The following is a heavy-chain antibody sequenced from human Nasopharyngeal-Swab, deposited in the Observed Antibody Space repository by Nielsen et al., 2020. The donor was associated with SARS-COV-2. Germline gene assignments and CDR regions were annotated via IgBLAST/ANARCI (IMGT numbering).Heavy chain of an antibody. CDR1: GFTFDDYA. J-gene: IGHJ6*02. Sequence: GGSLRLSCAASGFTFDDYAMHWVRQAPGKGLEWVSGISWNSGSIGYADSVKGRFTISRDNAKNSLYLQMNSLRAEDTALYYCATLGGYSGYDSEYGMDVWGQGTTVTVPS. V-gene: IGHV3-9*01. CDR2: ISWNSGSI. D-gene: IGHD5-12*01. CDR3: ATLGGYSGYDSEYGMDV.